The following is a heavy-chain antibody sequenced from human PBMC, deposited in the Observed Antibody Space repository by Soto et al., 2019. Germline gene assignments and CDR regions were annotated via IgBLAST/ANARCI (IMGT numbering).Heavy chain of an antibody. CDR1: GFTFSNAW. CDR3: TTFFPVFGVSTWIQLWSPPDY. J-gene: IGHJ4*02. D-gene: IGHD5-18*01. Sequence: EVQLVESGGGLVKPGGSLRLSCAASGFTFSNAWMSWVRQAPGKGLEWVGRIKSKTDGGTTDYAAPVKGRFTISRDDSKNTLYLQMNSLKTEDTAVYYCTTFFPVFGVSTWIQLWSPPDYWGQGTLVTVSS. V-gene: IGHV3-15*01. CDR2: IKSKTDGGTT.